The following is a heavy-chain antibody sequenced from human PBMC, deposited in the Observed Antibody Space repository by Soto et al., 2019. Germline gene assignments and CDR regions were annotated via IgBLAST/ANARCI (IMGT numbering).Heavy chain of an antibody. CDR3: ARGIGQIIRTPYYYYYYYMDV. CDR1: GGSFSGYY. V-gene: IGHV4-34*01. D-gene: IGHD3-3*01. Sequence: SETLSLTCAVYGGSFSGYYWSWIRQPPGKGLEWIGEINHSGSTNYNPSLKSRVTISVDTSKNQFSLKLSSVTAADTAVYYCARGIGQIIRTPYYYYYYYMDVWGKGTTVTVSS. J-gene: IGHJ6*03. CDR2: INHSGST.